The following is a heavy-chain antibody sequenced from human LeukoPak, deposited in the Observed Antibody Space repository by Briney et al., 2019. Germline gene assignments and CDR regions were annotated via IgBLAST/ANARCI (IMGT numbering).Heavy chain of an antibody. CDR3: VRRVNYDILTRHYYYYMDV. J-gene: IGHJ6*03. V-gene: IGHV3-11*04. CDR2: ISSSSTI. CDR1: GFTFSDYY. D-gene: IGHD3-9*01. Sequence: GGSLRLSCAASGFTFSDYYMGWIRQAPGKGLEWVSYISSSSTIYYTDSVKGRFTISRDNAKNSLFLQMNSLRAEDTAVYYCVRRVNYDILTRHYYYYMDVWGKGTTVTVSS.